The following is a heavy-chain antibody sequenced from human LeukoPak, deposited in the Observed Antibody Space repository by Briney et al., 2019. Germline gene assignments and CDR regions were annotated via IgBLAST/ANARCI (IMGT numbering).Heavy chain of an antibody. CDR3: ARDEVRTDCSSGSCYSWYFDL. Sequence: SQTLSLTCTVSGGSISSGGYYWSWIRQPPGKGLEWIGYIYHSGSTYYNPSLKSRVTISVDRSKNQFSLKLSSVTAADTAVYYCARDEVRTDCSSGSCYSWYFDLWGRGTLVTVSS. V-gene: IGHV4-30-2*01. CDR2: IYHSGST. CDR1: GGSISSGGYY. D-gene: IGHD2-15*01. J-gene: IGHJ2*01.